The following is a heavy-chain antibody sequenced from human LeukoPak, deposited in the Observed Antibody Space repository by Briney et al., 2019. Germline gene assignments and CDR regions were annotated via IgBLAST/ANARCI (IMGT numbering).Heavy chain of an antibody. CDR1: GFTFSTYW. Sequence: QPGGSLRLSCAASGFTFSTYWVHWIRQAPGKGLMWVSRITPDGSTTSHADFVKGRFTISRDNAKNTVSLQMNSLSAEDTAVYYCVTLTSVVSEHAFDMWGQGTMVAVSS. J-gene: IGHJ3*02. CDR3: VTLTSVVSEHAFDM. CDR2: ITPDGSTT. V-gene: IGHV3-74*01. D-gene: IGHD4-23*01.